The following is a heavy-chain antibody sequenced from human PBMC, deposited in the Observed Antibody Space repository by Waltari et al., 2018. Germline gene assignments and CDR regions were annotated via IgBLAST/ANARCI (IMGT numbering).Heavy chain of an antibody. CDR3: ARGGYFDWLSRFDY. D-gene: IGHD3-9*01. CDR1: GFTPSNHG. Sequence: EVQLVESGGGLVQPGGSLRLSCAASGFTPSNHGMHWGRQDPGKGLGWVSGIHNDGSSTRYADSVKGRFTISRDNAKNTVYLQMNSLRAEDTAVYYCARGGYFDWLSRFDYWGQGTLVTVSS. V-gene: IGHV3-74*01. J-gene: IGHJ4*02. CDR2: IHNDGSST.